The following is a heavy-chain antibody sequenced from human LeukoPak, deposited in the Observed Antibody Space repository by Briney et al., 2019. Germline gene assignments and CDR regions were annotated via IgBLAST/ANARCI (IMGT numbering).Heavy chain of an antibody. CDR2: ISSNGGST. V-gene: IGHV3-64D*06. CDR3: VKSDRPDYADFGLGS. CDR1: GFTFSTHA. J-gene: IGHJ5*02. D-gene: IGHD4-17*01. Sequence: QPGGSLRLSCSASGFTFSTHAMYWVRRAPGKGLEYVSGISSNGGSTNYADSVEGRFTISRDNSKNTLYLQMSSLRAEDTAVYYCVKSDRPDYADFGLGSWGQGTLVTVSS.